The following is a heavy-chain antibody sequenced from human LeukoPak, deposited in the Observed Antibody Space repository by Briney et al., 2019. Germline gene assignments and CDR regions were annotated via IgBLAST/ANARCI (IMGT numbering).Heavy chain of an antibody. Sequence: LTGGSLRLSCAASGFTFSRHGMHWVRQAPGKGLEWVAVIWYDGSNKYYADAVKGRFTISRDDSKNMLYLQMNSLRAEDTAVYYCARDMVSYYIDYWGQGTLVTVSS. J-gene: IGHJ4*02. D-gene: IGHD2-2*02. V-gene: IGHV3-33*01. CDR2: IWYDGSNK. CDR1: GFTFSRHG. CDR3: ARDMVSYYIDY.